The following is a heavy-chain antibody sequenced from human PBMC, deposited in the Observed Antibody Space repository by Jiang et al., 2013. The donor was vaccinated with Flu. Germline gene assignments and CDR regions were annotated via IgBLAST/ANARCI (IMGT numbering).Heavy chain of an antibody. CDR2: GSGGRA. J-gene: IGHJ4*02. Sequence: GSGGRANYADSVKGRLTISRDNSKNTLYLQVNGLRAEDTAVYYCAKQAVATSGSWYFDYWGQGTLVTVSS. V-gene: IGHV3-23*01. CDR3: AKQAVATSGSWYFDY. D-gene: IGHD6-19*01.